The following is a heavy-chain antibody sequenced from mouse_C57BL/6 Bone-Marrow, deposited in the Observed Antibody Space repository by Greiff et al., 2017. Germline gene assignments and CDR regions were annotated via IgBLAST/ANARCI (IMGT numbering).Heavy chain of an antibody. Sequence: VKLMESGPELVKPGASVQISCKASGYAFSSSWMNWVKQRPGKGLEWIGRIYPGDGDTNYNGKFKGKATLTADKSSSTAYMQLSSLTSEDSAVYFCAKRGFAYWGQGTLVTVSA. CDR2: IYPGDGDT. CDR3: AKRGFAY. V-gene: IGHV1-82*01. J-gene: IGHJ3*01. CDR1: GYAFSSSW.